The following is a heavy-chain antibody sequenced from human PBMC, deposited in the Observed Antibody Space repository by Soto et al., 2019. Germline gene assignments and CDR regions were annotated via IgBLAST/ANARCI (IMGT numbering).Heavy chain of an antibody. J-gene: IGHJ4*02. Sequence: EVQLVETGGGLIQPGGSLRLSCAASGFTVSSNYMSWVRQAPGKGLEWVSVIYSGGSTYYADSVKGRFTISRDNSKNTLYLQMNSLRAEDTAVYYCARPGYSSGWYEAPDYWGQGTLVTVSS. D-gene: IGHD6-19*01. CDR1: GFTVSSNY. CDR2: IYSGGST. V-gene: IGHV3-53*02. CDR3: ARPGYSSGWYEAPDY.